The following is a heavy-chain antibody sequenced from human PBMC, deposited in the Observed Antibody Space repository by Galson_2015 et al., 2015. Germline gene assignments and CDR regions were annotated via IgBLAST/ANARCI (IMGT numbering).Heavy chain of an antibody. V-gene: IGHV3-23*01. J-gene: IGHJ4*02. D-gene: IGHD3-10*01. CDR1: GFSVSSIG. Sequence: SLRLSCAASGFSVSSIGVSWVRQAPGKGLEWVSSISKGGVTYYADSVKGRFTISRDSSKNTVYMQMNSLTAEDTAVYSCASLHYGHWGQGTLVTVSS. CDR3: ASLHYGH. CDR2: ISKGGVT.